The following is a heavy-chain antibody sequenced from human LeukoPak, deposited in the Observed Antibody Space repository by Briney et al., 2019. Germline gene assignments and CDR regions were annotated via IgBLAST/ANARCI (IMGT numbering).Heavy chain of an antibody. CDR1: GGSISSGSYY. V-gene: IGHV4-61*02. J-gene: IGHJ6*03. D-gene: IGHD2-2*01. CDR2: IYTSGST. Sequence: SQTLSLTCTVSGGSISSGSYYWSWIRQPAGTGLEWIGRIYTSGSTNYNPSLKSRVTISVDTSKNQFSLKLSSVTAADTAVYYCARTPIVVVPKYYMDVWGKGTTVTVSS. CDR3: ARTPIVVVPKYYMDV.